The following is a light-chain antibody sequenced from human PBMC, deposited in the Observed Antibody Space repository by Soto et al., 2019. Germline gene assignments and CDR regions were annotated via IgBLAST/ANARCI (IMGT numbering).Light chain of an antibody. V-gene: IGLV2-14*01. CDR3: SSYTSSSTLV. CDR2: EVS. CDR1: SSDVGYYNY. J-gene: IGLJ2*01. Sequence: QSALTQPRSVSGSPGQSVTISCSGTSSDVGYYNYVSWYQQHPGKAPKLMIYEVSNRPSGVSNRFSGSKSGNTASLTISGLQAEDEADYYCSSYTSSSTLVFGGGTKLTVL.